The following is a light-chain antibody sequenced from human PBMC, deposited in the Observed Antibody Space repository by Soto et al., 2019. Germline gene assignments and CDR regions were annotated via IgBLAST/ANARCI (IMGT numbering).Light chain of an antibody. CDR3: CSYAASDTYV. J-gene: IGLJ1*01. Sequence: QSALTQPRSVSGSPGQSVTISCTGTSSDVGGYNFVSWYQHPPGKAPKLMLYDVTNRPSGVPDRFSGSKSDNTASLTISGLQAEDEADYYCCSYAASDTYVFGTGTKLTVL. V-gene: IGLV2-11*01. CDR1: SSDVGGYNF. CDR2: DVT.